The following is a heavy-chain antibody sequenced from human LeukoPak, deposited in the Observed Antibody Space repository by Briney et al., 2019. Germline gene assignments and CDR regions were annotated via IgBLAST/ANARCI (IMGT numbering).Heavy chain of an antibody. D-gene: IGHD3-10*01. CDR1: GFTFDDYA. V-gene: IGHV3-43D*04. J-gene: IGHJ4*02. CDR3: AKDRSGNSYGLFDY. Sequence: PGGSLRLSCAASGFTFDDYAMHWVRQAPGKGLEWVSLISWGGGSTYYADSVKGRFTISRDNSKNSLYLHMNSLRAEDTALYYCAKDRSGNSYGLFDYWGQGTLVTVSS. CDR2: ISWGGGST.